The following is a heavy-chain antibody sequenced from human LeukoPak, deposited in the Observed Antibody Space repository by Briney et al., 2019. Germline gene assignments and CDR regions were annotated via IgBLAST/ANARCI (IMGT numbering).Heavy chain of an antibody. D-gene: IGHD2-15*01. J-gene: IGHJ3*02. V-gene: IGHV5-51*01. Sequence: GESLKISCKGSGYSFTSYWIGWVRQMPGKGLEWMGIIYPGDPDTRYSPSFQGQVTISADKSISTAYLQWSSLKASDTSMYYCATTDRGYCSGCSCYLGAFDIWGQGTMVTGSS. CDR1: GYSFTSYW. CDR2: IYPGDPDT. CDR3: ATTDRGYCSGCSCYLGAFDI.